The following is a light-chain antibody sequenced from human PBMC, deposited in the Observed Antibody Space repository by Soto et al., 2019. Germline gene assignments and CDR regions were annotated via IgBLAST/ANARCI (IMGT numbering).Light chain of an antibody. CDR3: QQRYTCPWT. CDR2: EGS. J-gene: IGKJ1*01. Sequence: EIVLTQSPATLSLSPRERATLSCTASQSLIKYLAWYQQKPGQAPRLLIYEGSERASGVPARFSGGGSGTEFTLIITSLEPEDFGVYYCQQRYTCPWTFGQGTKMEMK. V-gene: IGKV3-11*01. CDR1: QSLIKY.